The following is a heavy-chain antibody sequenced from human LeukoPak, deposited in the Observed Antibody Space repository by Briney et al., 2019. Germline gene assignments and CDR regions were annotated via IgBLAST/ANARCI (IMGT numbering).Heavy chain of an antibody. J-gene: IGHJ5*02. V-gene: IGHV4-61*02. CDR2: IYTSGST. CDR1: GGSISSGSYY. CDR3: ARDREITMIHDGEAEYNWFDP. D-gene: IGHD3-22*01. Sequence: PSQTLSLTCTVSGGSISSGSYYWSWIRQPAGKGLEWIGRIYTSGSTNYNPSLKSRVTISVDTSKNQFSLKLSSVTAADTAVYYCARDREITMIHDGEAEYNWFDPWGQGTLVTVSS.